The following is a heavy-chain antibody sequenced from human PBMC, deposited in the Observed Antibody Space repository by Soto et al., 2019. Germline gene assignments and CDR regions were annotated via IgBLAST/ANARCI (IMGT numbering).Heavy chain of an antibody. D-gene: IGHD2-8*01. CDR2: INSDGRST. J-gene: IGHJ4*02. Sequence: EVQLVESGGDLLQPRGSLRLSWAASGFTFSSYWMYWVRQAPGQGLVWVSRINSDGRSTTYADSVKGRFTISKDHAKNTLYLQMNTLRAEDTAVYDCARPNGMDFGSAYFDYWGQGTLVTVSS. CDR1: GFTFSSYW. V-gene: IGHV3-74*01. CDR3: ARPNGMDFGSAYFDY.